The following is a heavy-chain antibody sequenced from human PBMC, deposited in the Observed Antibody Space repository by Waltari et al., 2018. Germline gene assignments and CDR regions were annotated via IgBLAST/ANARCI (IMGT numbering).Heavy chain of an antibody. Sequence: EVQLVESGGGLVKPGGSLRLSCAASGFTFSNAWMSWVRQAPGKGLEWVGRIKSKTDGGTTDYAAPVKGRFTISRDDSKNTLYLQMNSLKTEDTAVYYCTTYYCGGDCFAPRGFDYWGQGTLVTVSS. CDR1: GFTFSNAW. CDR3: TTYYCGGDCFAPRGFDY. J-gene: IGHJ4*02. V-gene: IGHV3-15*01. D-gene: IGHD2-21*01. CDR2: IKSKTDGGTT.